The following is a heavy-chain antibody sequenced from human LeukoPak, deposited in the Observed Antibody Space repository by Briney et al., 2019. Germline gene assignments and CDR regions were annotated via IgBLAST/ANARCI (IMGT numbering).Heavy chain of an antibody. J-gene: IGHJ5*02. CDR3: ARGGDTNWFDP. CDR1: GGSFSGYY. V-gene: IGHV4-34*01. CDR2: INHSGST. D-gene: IGHD4-17*01. Sequence: PSETLSLTCAVYGGSFSGYYWSWIRQPPGKGLEWIGEINHSGSTNYNPSLKSRVTISVDTSKNRFSLKLSSVTAADTAVYYCARGGDTNWFDPWGQGTLVTVSS.